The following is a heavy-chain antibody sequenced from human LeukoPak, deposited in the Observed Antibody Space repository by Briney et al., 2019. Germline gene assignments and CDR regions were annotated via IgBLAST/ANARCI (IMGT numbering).Heavy chain of an antibody. J-gene: IGHJ5*01. CDR1: GFTFSSYA. CDR2: IIGSGDST. V-gene: IGHV3-23*01. Sequence: GGSLRLSCAASGFTFSSYAMSWVRQAPGMGLEWVSVIIGSGDSTYYADSVKGRFTISRDNSKNTLYLQMNSLRAEDTAVYYCARDNWVDCWGQGTLVTVSS. CDR3: ARDNWVDC.